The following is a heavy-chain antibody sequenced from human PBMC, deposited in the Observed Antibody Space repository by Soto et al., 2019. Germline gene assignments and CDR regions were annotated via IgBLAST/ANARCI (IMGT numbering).Heavy chain of an antibody. CDR1: GYTFTSYA. CDR2: INAGNGNT. Sequence: QVQLVQSGAEEKKPGASVKVSCKASGYTFTSYAMHWVRQAPGHRLEWMGWINAGNGNTKYSLKFQGRVTITRETSASTAYMELSSLRSEDTAVYYCARSIVVVTALDYWGQGTLVTVSS. J-gene: IGHJ4*02. D-gene: IGHD2-21*02. V-gene: IGHV1-3*05. CDR3: ARSIVVVTALDY.